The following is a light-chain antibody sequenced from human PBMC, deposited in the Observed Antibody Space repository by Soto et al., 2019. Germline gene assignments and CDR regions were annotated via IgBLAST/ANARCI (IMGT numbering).Light chain of an antibody. V-gene: IGLV2-14*01. J-gene: IGLJ2*01. CDR2: EVS. CDR3: SSYTSSSTHDV. CDR1: SSDIGGYNY. Sequence: QSALTQPASVSGSPGQWITISCTGTSSDIGGYNYVSWYQQHPGKAPKLMIYEVSNRPSGVSNRFSGSKSGKTASLTISGLQAEDEADYYCSSYTSSSTHDVFGAGTKLTVL.